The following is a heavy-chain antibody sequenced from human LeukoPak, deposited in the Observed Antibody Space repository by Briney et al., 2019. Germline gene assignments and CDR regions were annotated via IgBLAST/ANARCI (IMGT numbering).Heavy chain of an antibody. CDR3: ARDLVSGSYFFGYFDY. J-gene: IGHJ4*02. D-gene: IGHD1-26*01. Sequence: ASVTVSCKASGYTFTSYGISWVRQAPGQGLEWMGWISAYNGNTNYAQKLQGRVTMTTDTSTSTAYMELRSLRSDDTAVYYCARDLVSGSYFFGYFDYWGQGTLVTVSS. CDR1: GYTFTSYG. CDR2: ISAYNGNT. V-gene: IGHV1-18*01.